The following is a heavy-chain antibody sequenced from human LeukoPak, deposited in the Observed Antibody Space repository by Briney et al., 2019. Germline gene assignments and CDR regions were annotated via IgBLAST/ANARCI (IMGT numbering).Heavy chain of an antibody. D-gene: IGHD4-17*01. CDR1: GFTFSNYA. Sequence: GGSLRLSCAASGFTFSNYAIAWVRQAPGKGLEWVSGVSGSGSNTYYPDSVKGRFTISRDNSKNTLYLQMNSLRAEDTAVYYCARGAWGTVTTGAFDIWGQGTMVTVSS. CDR3: ARGAWGTVTTGAFDI. CDR2: VSGSGSNT. J-gene: IGHJ3*02. V-gene: IGHV3-23*01.